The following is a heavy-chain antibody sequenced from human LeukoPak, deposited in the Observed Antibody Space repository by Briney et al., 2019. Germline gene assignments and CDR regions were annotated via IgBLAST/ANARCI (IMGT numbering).Heavy chain of an antibody. Sequence: GESLKISCKGSGYSFSSYWIAWVRQMPGKGLEWMGVIYPRDSRTTYSPSFQDQVTISADKSISTAHLQWASLKASDTAMYYCARHLSDITSSPNYWGPGTLVTVSS. D-gene: IGHD2-2*01. CDR2: IYPRDSRT. V-gene: IGHV5-51*01. CDR1: GYSFSSYW. CDR3: ARHLSDITSSPNY. J-gene: IGHJ4*02.